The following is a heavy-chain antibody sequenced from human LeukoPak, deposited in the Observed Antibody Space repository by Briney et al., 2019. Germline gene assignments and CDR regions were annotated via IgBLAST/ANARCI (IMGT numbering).Heavy chain of an antibody. D-gene: IGHD3/OR15-3a*01. J-gene: IGHJ6*03. CDR2: IAVGRGNT. V-gene: IGHV1-58*02. Sequence: SVKVSCKASGFTFTSSTMQWVRQARGQRLEWIGWIAVGRGNTNYAQQFQERVTITRDMSTSTAYMELSSLRSEDTAVYYCATNSDFWTGYYYYYMDVWGKGTTVTVSS. CDR1: GFTFTSST. CDR3: ATNSDFWTGYYYYYMDV.